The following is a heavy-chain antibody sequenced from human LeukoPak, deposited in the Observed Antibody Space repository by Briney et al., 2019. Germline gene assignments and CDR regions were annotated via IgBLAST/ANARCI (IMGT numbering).Heavy chain of an antibody. CDR2: IDSSGTVR. CDR3: ARETRGGTYRYNFLDY. V-gene: IGHV3-48*03. Sequence: PGGSLRLSCAASGFTFSNFDMTWVRQAPGKGLVWLSYIDSSGTVRYYADSVNRRFTISRDNAKNSLHLQMGSLRAEDTAVYYCARETRGGTYRYNFLDYWGLGTLVTVSS. CDR1: GFTFSNFD. J-gene: IGHJ4*02. D-gene: IGHD3-16*02.